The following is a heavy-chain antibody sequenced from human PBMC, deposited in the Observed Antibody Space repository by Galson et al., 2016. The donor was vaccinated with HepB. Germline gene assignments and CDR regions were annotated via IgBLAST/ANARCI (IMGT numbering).Heavy chain of an antibody. V-gene: IGHV3-48*02. CDR1: GFTFSSYS. CDR2: ISSSSSSI. J-gene: IGHJ6*02. D-gene: IGHD6-13*01. Sequence: LRLSCAASGFTFSSYSMNWVRQAPGKGLEWVSYISSSSSSIYYADSVKGRFTISRDNAKNSLYLQMNSLRDEDTAVYYCARDGGQQLVRWERLRKVYYYYAMDVWGQGTTVTVSS. CDR3: ARDGGQQLVRWERLRKVYYYYAMDV.